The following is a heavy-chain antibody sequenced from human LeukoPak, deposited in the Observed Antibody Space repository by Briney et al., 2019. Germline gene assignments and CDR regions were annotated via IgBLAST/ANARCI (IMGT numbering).Heavy chain of an antibody. J-gene: IGHJ3*02. CDR1: GGSISSSSYY. CDR2: IYTSGST. CDR3: ARGYDHDAFDI. Sequence: PSETLSLTCTVSGGSISSSSYYWSWIRQPAGKGLEWIGRIYTSGSTNYNPSLKSRVTISVDTSKNQFSLKLSSVTAADTAVYYCARGYDHDAFDIWGQGTMVTVSS. V-gene: IGHV4-61*02. D-gene: IGHD5-12*01.